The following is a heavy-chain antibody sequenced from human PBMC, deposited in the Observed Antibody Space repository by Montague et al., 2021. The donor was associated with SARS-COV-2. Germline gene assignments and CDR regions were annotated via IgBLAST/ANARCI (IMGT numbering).Heavy chain of an antibody. CDR1: GDSISSANYY. D-gene: IGHD1-14*01. CDR3: ARGNITPSGFDI. CDR2: IYYTGGT. V-gene: IGHV4-31*03. Sequence: TLSLTCTVPGDSISSANYYWNWIRQNPGKSLEWIGYIYYTGGTHYNPSLESRLTMSIDTSKSQFSLRLSSVTAADTAVYYCARGNITPSGFDIWGQGTVVTVSS. J-gene: IGHJ3*02.